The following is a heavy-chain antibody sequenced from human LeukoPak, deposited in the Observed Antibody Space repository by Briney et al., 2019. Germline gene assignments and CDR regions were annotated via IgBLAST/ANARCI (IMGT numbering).Heavy chain of an antibody. CDR1: GDTFSSYA. CDR2: IIPILGIA. J-gene: IGHJ4*02. V-gene: IGHV1-69*04. Sequence: GASVKVSCKASGDTFSSYAISWVRQAPGQGLEWMGRIIPILGIANYAQKFQGRVTITADESTSTAYMELSSLRSEDTAVYYCATTSTLYDYVWGSYYVYWGQGTLVTVSS. CDR3: ATTSTLYDYVWGSYYVY. D-gene: IGHD3-16*01.